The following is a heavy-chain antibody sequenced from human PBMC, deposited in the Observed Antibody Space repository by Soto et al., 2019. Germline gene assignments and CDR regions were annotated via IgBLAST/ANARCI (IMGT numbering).Heavy chain of an antibody. Sequence: EVQLVESGGGLVQPGGSLRLSCAVSGFTFSRYWMHWVRQAPGKGLLWVSRINIDGSTTNYADSVEGRFTISRDNAKNTLYLQMNNLRGEDTAEYYCVRGTSHWYGIDYWGQGTFVTVSS. V-gene: IGHV3-74*01. CDR3: VRGTSHWYGIDY. J-gene: IGHJ4*02. D-gene: IGHD6-13*01. CDR1: GFTFSRYW. CDR2: INIDGSTT.